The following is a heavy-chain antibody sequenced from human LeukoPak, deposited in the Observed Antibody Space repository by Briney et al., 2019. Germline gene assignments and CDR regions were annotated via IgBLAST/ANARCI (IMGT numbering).Heavy chain of an antibody. V-gene: IGHV3-30*18. J-gene: IGHJ4*02. CDR1: GFTFSNYG. CDR2: ISYDGSTK. CDR3: VKEFGGYAYGAYFDY. D-gene: IGHD4/OR15-4a*01. Sequence: GGSLRLSCAASGFTFSNYGMQWVRQAPGKGLEWVEVISYDGSTKFYEDSVEGRFTISRDNSKNTLFLQMNSLRAEDTAVYYCVKEFGGYAYGAYFDYWGRGTLVTVSS.